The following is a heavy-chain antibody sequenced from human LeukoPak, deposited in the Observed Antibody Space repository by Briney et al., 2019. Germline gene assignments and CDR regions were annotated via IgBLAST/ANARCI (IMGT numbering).Heavy chain of an antibody. J-gene: IGHJ3*02. CDR3: ARAGNYYDSSGRAFDI. Sequence: ASVKVSCKASGYTFTSYYMHWVRQAPGQGLEWMGIINPSGGSTSYAQKFQGRVTMTRDTSTSTVYMELSSLRSEDTAVYYCARAGNYYDSSGRAFDIWGQGTMVTVSS. V-gene: IGHV1-46*01. CDR1: GYTFTSYY. D-gene: IGHD3-22*01. CDR2: INPSGGST.